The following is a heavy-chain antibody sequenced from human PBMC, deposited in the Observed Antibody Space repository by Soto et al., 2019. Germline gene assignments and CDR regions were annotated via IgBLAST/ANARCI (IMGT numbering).Heavy chain of an antibody. Sequence: QLQLQESGPGLVKPSETLSLTCAVSGGSISSSSNYWGWIRQPPGKGLEWIGSIYFKGSPYYSPSLKGRVPLSVDTSKHQFALKLSSVTAADTAVYYCASHYAVVLYYCDYWGQGTLVTVSS. CDR1: GGSISSSSNY. CDR2: IYFKGSP. V-gene: IGHV4-39*01. J-gene: IGHJ4*02. D-gene: IGHD2-15*01. CDR3: ASHYAVVLYYCDY.